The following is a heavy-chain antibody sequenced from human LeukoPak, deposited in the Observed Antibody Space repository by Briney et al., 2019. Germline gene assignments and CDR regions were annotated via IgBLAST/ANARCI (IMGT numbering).Heavy chain of an antibody. V-gene: IGHV3-23*01. D-gene: IGHD5-12*01. Sequence: GGSLRLACAASGFTFSSYAMSWVRQAPGKGLEWVSSISGSGGSTYYADSVKGRFTISRDNSKNTLYLQMNSLRAEDTAVYYCAKENVATNTRGSYNWFDPWGQGTLVTVSS. CDR3: AKENVATNTRGSYNWFDP. J-gene: IGHJ5*02. CDR2: ISGSGGST. CDR1: GFTFSSYA.